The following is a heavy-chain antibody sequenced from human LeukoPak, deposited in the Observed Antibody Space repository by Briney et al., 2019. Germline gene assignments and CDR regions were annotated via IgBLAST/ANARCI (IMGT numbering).Heavy chain of an antibody. J-gene: IGHJ6*02. Sequence: ASVKVSCKASGYTFTSYGISWVRQAPGQGLEWMGWISAYNGNTNYAQKLQGRVTMTTDTSTSTAYMELRSLRPDDTAVYYCARSPPPEMIVVVIDYYYYGMDVWGQGTTVTVSS. CDR2: ISAYNGNT. D-gene: IGHD3-22*01. CDR1: GYTFTSYG. CDR3: ARSPPPEMIVVVIDYYYYGMDV. V-gene: IGHV1-18*01.